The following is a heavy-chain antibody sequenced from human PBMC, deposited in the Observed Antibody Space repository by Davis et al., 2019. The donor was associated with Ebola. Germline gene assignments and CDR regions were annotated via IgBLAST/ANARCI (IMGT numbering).Heavy chain of an antibody. CDR3: ARSRASVATTLLWY. D-gene: IGHD4-23*01. CDR2: IWYDGSSK. Sequence: PGGSLRLSCAVSGFTFSSYGMHWVRQAPGKGLEWLAVIWYDGSSKYYADSVKGRFSISRDNSKNILYLQVSSLRVEDTAIYYCARSRASVATTLLWYWGQGTLVTVSS. J-gene: IGHJ4*02. V-gene: IGHV3-33*01. CDR1: GFTFSSYG.